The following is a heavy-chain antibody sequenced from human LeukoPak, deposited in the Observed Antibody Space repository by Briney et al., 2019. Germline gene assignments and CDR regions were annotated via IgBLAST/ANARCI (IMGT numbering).Heavy chain of an antibody. CDR1: GGSFSGYY. CDR3: ARVSRPRYYGFNWFDP. V-gene: IGHV4-34*01. D-gene: IGHD3-10*01. J-gene: IGHJ5*02. Sequence: SETLSLTCAVYGGSFSGYYWSWLRQPPGKGLEWIGEINHSGSTNYNPSLKSRVTISVDTSKNQFSLKLSSVTAADTAVYYCARVSRPRYYGFNWFDPWGQRTLVTVSS. CDR2: INHSGST.